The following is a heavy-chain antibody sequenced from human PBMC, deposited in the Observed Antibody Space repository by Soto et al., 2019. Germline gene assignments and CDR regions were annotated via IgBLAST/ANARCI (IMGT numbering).Heavy chain of an antibody. V-gene: IGHV3-73*02. CDR3: TNPQLYYGMDV. CDR1: GFTFSGSA. CDR2: IRSKANSYAT. J-gene: IGHJ6*02. D-gene: IGHD5-18*01. Sequence: EVQLVESGGGLVQPGGYLKLSCAASGFTFSGSAMHWVRQASGKGLEWVGRIRSKANSYATAYAASVKGSFTISRDDSKNTAYLNMNSLKTEDTAVYDCTNPQLYYGMDVWGQGTTVTVSS.